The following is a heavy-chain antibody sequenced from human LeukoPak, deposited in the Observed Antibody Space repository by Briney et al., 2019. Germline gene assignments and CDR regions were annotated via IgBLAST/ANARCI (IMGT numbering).Heavy chain of an antibody. Sequence: SVKVSCKASGGTFSSYAISWVRQAPGQGLEWMGGIIPIFGTANYAQKFQGRVTITADESTSTAYMELSSLRSEDTAVYYCAIPLHPIVVVPAAIDYYYYGMDVWGQGTTVTVSS. CDR1: GGTFSSYA. V-gene: IGHV1-69*13. D-gene: IGHD2-2*02. J-gene: IGHJ6*02. CDR3: AIPLHPIVVVPAAIDYYYYGMDV. CDR2: IIPIFGTA.